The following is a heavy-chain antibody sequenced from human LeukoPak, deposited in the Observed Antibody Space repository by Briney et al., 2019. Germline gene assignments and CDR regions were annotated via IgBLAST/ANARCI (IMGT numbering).Heavy chain of an antibody. Sequence: PSETLSLTCAVYGGSFSGYYWSWLRQPPGKGLEWIGYIYYSGSTNYNPSLKSRVTISVDTSKNQFSLKLSSVTAADTAVYYCARGYCSSTSCSAFGYWGQGTLVTVSS. CDR1: GGSFSGYY. J-gene: IGHJ4*02. CDR3: ARGYCSSTSCSAFGY. D-gene: IGHD2-2*01. V-gene: IGHV4-59*01. CDR2: IYYSGST.